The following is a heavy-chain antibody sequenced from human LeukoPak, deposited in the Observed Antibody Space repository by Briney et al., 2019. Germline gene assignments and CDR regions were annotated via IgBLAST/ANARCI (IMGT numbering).Heavy chain of an antibody. V-gene: IGHV6-1*01. D-gene: IGHD6-19*01. Sequence: PSQTLTLTCANSGDSASSNSAGWNWVRQSPSSGLEWLGRTYYRSKWYYEYAVSVKDRITINPDTSKNQFSLLLNSMTLEDTAVYYCARGKQWIDYWGQGTLVTVSS. J-gene: IGHJ4*02. CDR2: TYYRSKWYY. CDR1: GDSASSNSAG. CDR3: ARGKQWIDY.